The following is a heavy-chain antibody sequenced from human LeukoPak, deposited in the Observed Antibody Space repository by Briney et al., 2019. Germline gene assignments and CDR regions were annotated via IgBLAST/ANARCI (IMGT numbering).Heavy chain of an antibody. CDR1: GGSISSYY. CDR3: ATLSSSADY. V-gene: IGHV4-39*07. J-gene: IGHJ4*02. Sequence: SETLSLTCTVSGGSISSYYWSWIRQPPGKGLEWIGSIYYRGSTYYNPSLKSRVTISVDTSKNQFSLKLSSVTAADTAVYYCATLSSSADYWGQGTLVSVSS. CDR2: IYYRGST. D-gene: IGHD6-13*01.